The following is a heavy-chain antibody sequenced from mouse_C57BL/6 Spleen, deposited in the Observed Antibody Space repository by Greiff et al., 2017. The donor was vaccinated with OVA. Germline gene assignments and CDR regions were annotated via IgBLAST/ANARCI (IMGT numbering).Heavy chain of an antibody. CDR1: GYTFTDYE. CDR2: IDPETGGT. J-gene: IGHJ3*01. D-gene: IGHD1-1*01. V-gene: IGHV1-15*01. CDR3: TRGDGSSLFAY. Sequence: VKLVESGAELVRPGASVTLSCKASGYTFTDYEMHWVKQTPVHGLEWIGAIDPETGGTAYNQKFKGKAILTADKSSSTAYMELRSLTSEDFAVYYCTRGDGSSLFAYWGQGTLVTVSA.